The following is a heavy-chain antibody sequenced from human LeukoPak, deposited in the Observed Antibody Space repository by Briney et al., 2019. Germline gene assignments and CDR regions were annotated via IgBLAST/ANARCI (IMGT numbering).Heavy chain of an antibody. CDR2: IWYDASNK. V-gene: IGHV3-33*01. CDR1: GFTFTSFG. CDR3: VRGVGVSRFNYLDP. Sequence: GGSLRLSCAASGFTFTSFGMHWVRQAPGKGLEWVAVIWYDASNKYYVDSVKGRFTISRDNSKNTLYLQMNSMRDDDTAVYYCVRGVGVSRFNYLDPWGQGTLVIVSS. D-gene: IGHD1-7*01. J-gene: IGHJ5*02.